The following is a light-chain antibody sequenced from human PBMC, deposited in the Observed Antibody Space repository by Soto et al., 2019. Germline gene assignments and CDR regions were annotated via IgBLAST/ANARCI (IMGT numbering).Light chain of an antibody. CDR3: QQLNNYPLT. J-gene: IGKJ4*01. CDR1: QGIGSY. CDR2: AAS. V-gene: IGKV1-9*01. Sequence: IQMNQSPSFLSASLVDRVTITCLSSQGIGSYLAWYQQILGKAPTLLIYAASTLQSGFPSRFSGSGSDTEFTLTISSLQPEDFATYYCQQLNNYPLTFGGGTKVDIK.